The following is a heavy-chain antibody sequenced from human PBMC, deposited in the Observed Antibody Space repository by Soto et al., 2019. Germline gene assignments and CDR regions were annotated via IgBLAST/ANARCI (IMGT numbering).Heavy chain of an antibody. CDR2: IYYSGTT. D-gene: IGHD3-16*01. CDR3: ATHKGGDYSGVDV. Sequence: QLQLQESGPGLVKPSETLSLTCTVSGGSISSNSYYWAWIRQPPGKGLEWIGNIYYSGTTYYNPSLKRLVTISVDTSKTPFSLKLSSVTAADTAVYYCATHKGGDYSGVDVWGQGTTVTVSS. CDR1: GGSISSNSYY. J-gene: IGHJ6*02. V-gene: IGHV4-39*01.